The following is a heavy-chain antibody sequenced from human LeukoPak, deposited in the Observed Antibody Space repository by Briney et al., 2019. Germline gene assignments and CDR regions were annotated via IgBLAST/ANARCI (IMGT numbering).Heavy chain of an antibody. V-gene: IGHV3-21*01. Sequence: GGSRRLSCAASGCTLSGHAMHWVRQAPGKGLEWVSSITSESNHIDYADSVKARFTISRDNAKNSLYLQMNSLRAEDTATFYCARETSCSDGVCYLNYFDLWGQGTQVSVSS. CDR3: ARETSCSDGVCYLNYFDL. CDR2: ITSESNHI. CDR1: GCTLSGHA. J-gene: IGHJ4*02. D-gene: IGHD2-15*01.